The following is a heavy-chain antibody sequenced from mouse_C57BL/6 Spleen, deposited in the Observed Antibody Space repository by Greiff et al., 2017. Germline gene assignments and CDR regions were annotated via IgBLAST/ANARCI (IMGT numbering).Heavy chain of an antibody. Sequence: VKLMESGAELVKPGASVKISCKASGFAFSSYWMNWVKQRPGKGLEWIGQIYPGDGDTNYNGKFKGKATLTADKSSSTAYMQLSSLTSEDSAVYFCARDDYDEAWFAYWGQGTLVTVSA. CDR3: ARDDYDEAWFAY. V-gene: IGHV1-80*01. D-gene: IGHD2-4*01. CDR1: GFAFSSYW. J-gene: IGHJ3*01. CDR2: IYPGDGDT.